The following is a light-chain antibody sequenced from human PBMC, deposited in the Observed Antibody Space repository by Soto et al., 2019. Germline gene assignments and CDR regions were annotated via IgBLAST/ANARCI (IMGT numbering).Light chain of an antibody. CDR1: QSVSSN. J-gene: IGKJ4*02. CDR3: QQYATSQLT. CDR2: GAS. Sequence: EIVMTQSPATLSVSPGERATLSCRASQSVSSNLAWYQQKPGQAPRLLIYGASTRATGIPARFSGSGSGTEFTLTISSLQSEDFALYYRQQYATSQLTVGGGSKVDI. V-gene: IGKV3-15*01.